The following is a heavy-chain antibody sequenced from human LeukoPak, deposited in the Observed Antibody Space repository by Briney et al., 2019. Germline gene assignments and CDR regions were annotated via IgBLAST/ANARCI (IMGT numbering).Heavy chain of an antibody. J-gene: IGHJ4*02. CDR1: GFTISSYA. Sequence: GGSLRLSCAGSGFTISSYAMSWVRQAPGKGLEWVSAISGSGGSTFYADSVKGRFTISRDNSKNTLYLQMSSLRAEDTAVYHCARGYDSSGYYTGFGYWGQGTLVTVSS. D-gene: IGHD3-22*01. V-gene: IGHV3-23*01. CDR3: ARGYDSSGYYTGFGY. CDR2: ISGSGGST.